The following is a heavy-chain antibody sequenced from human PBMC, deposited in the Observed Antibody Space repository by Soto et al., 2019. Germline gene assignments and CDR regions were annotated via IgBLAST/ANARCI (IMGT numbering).Heavy chain of an antibody. CDR1: GGTFSSYA. V-gene: IGHV1-69*01. D-gene: IGHD6-13*01. J-gene: IGHJ6*02. CDR2: IIPIFGKA. CDR3: ARRRQVGSSWTLIPDWRGMDV. Sequence: QVQLVQSGAEVKKPGSSVKVSCKASGGTFSSYAISWVRQAPGQGLEWMGGIIPIFGKANYAQKFQGRVTITADEYTSKAYMGLSSLSSEDTAVYSCARRRQVGSSWTLIPDWRGMDVWGQGPTVTVSS.